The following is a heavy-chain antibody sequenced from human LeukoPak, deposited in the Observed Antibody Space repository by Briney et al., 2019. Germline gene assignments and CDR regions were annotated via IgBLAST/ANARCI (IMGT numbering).Heavy chain of an antibody. J-gene: IGHJ4*02. CDR1: GLTVTNAW. CDR2: IASKTDGGTT. CDR3: TTGIRGD. V-gene: IGHV3-15*04. Sequence: GGSLRLSCAASGLTVTNAWMNWVRQAPGKGLEWVGRIASKTDGGTTDYAAPVKGRFTISRDDSKNTLFLQINSLKTEDTAVYYCTTGIRGDCGQGTLVTVSS.